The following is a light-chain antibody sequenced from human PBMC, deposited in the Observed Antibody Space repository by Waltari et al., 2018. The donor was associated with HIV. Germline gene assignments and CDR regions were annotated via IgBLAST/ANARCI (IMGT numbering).Light chain of an antibody. CDR1: QSVSSH. J-gene: IGKJ2*01. CDR3: QQYNNWPRT. CDR2: GAS. V-gene: IGKV3-15*01. Sequence: EIVMTPPPVHLQVSLGERAALSCRASQSVSSHLAWYQQKPGQAPSLLIYGASTRAPGIPARFSGSWSGTEFTLTISSLQSEDFAVYYCQQYNNWPRTFGQGTKLEIK.